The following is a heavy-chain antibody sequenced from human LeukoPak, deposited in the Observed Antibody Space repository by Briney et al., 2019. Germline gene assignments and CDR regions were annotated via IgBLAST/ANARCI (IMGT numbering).Heavy chain of an antibody. CDR3: AKKGSGYYDPFDY. CDR1: GFTFSSYA. D-gene: IGHD3-3*01. V-gene: IGHV3-30*02. Sequence: AGGSLRLSCAASGFTFSSYAMSWVRQAPGKGLEWVTFIGYDGSKKYYADSVKGRFTISRDNSKNTLYLQMNSLRAEDMAMYYCAKKGSGYYDPFDYWGQGTLVSVSS. J-gene: IGHJ4*02. CDR2: IGYDGSKK.